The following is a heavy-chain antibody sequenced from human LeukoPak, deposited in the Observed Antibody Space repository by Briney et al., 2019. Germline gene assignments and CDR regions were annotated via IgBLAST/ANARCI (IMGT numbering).Heavy chain of an antibody. CDR1: GFTFSSYS. D-gene: IGHD3-3*01. CDR3: AKDRIWSGYSKYYFDC. J-gene: IGHJ4*02. Sequence: GGSLRLSCAASGFTFSSYSMNWVRQAPGKGLEWVSGISGSGGSTYYADSVKGRFTISRDNSKNTLYLQMNSLRAEDAAIYYCAKDRIWSGYSKYYFDCWGQGTLVTVSS. CDR2: ISGSGGST. V-gene: IGHV3-23*01.